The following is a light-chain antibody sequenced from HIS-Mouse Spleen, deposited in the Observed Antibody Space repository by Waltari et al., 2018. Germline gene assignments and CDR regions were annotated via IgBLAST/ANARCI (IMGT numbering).Light chain of an antibody. V-gene: IGLV2-18*01. CDR1: SSDVGSYNR. CDR3: SLYTSSSTLV. Sequence: QSALTQPPSVSGSPGPSVTISCTGTSSDVGSYNRVSWYQQPPGTAPKLMIYEVRDRPAGVPDRVSGSKSGNTASLTISGLQAEDEADYYCSLYTSSSTLVFGGGTKLTVL. J-gene: IGLJ2*01. CDR2: EVR.